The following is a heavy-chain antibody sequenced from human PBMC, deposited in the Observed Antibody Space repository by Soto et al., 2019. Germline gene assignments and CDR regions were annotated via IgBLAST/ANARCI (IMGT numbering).Heavy chain of an antibody. Sequence: HPGGSLRLSCAASGFTFRSYGMHWVRQAPGKGLEWVAVISYDGSNKYYADSVKGRFTISRDNSKNTLYLQMNSLRAEDTAVYYCAWPGPDIGAFDIWGQGTMVTVSS. CDR2: ISYDGSNK. CDR3: AWPGPDIGAFDI. J-gene: IGHJ3*02. V-gene: IGHV3-30*03. CDR1: GFTFRSYG.